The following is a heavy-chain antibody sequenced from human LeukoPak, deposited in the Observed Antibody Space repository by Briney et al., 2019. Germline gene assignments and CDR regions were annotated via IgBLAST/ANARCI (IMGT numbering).Heavy chain of an antibody. CDR3: ARGGSSYNDEHEEFDY. D-gene: IGHD3-22*01. CDR2: INPNSGGT. Sequence: ASVKVSCKASGGTFSSYAISWVRQAPGQGLEWMGWINPNSGGTNYAQKFQGRVTMTRDTSISTAYMELSRLRSDDTAVYYCARGGSSYNDEHEEFDYWGQGTVVTVSS. V-gene: IGHV1-2*02. J-gene: IGHJ4*02. CDR1: GGTFSSYA.